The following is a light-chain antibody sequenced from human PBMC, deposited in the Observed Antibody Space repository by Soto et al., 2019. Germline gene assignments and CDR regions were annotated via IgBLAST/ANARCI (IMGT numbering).Light chain of an antibody. CDR1: QSVSNY. V-gene: IGKV3-11*01. Sequence: EIVLTQSPATLSLSPGERATLSCRASQSVSNYLAWFQQKPGQAPRLLTYDASNRATGIPARFSGSGSGTDFSLTIISLEPEDFAVYYCQQRSSWPLLTFGGGTKVEI. CDR3: QQRSSWPLLT. J-gene: IGKJ4*01. CDR2: DAS.